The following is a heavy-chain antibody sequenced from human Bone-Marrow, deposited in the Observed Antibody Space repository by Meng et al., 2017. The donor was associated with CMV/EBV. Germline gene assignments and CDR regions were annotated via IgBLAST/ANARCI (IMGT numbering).Heavy chain of an antibody. J-gene: IGHJ6*02. V-gene: IGHV3-21*01. CDR3: AREVLGAGATLYYYYYGMDV. CDR2: ISSSSNYI. Sequence: GEALKISCASSGFTFSSYSMNWVRQAPGKGVEWVSSISSSSNYIYYADSVKGRFTISRDNAKNSLYLQMNSLRAEDTAVYYCAREVLGAGATLYYYYYGMDVWGQGTTVTVSS. D-gene: IGHD1-26*01. CDR1: GFTFSSYS.